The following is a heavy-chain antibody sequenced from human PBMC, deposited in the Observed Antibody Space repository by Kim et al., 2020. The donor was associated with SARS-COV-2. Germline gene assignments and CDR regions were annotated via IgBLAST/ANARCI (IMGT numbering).Heavy chain of an antibody. CDR3: AKWGARGEEDIKVMYGMDV. CDR1: GFSFKDYA. J-gene: IGHJ6*02. V-gene: IGHV3-23*01. D-gene: IGHD2-15*01. Sequence: GGSLRLPCETSGFSFKDYAMTWVRQAPDKGLGWVSGISGSGRSTYYADSVKGRFTISRDNSKNTLYLQMNSLRAEDTAVYYCAKWGARGEEDIKVMYGMDVWGQGTPVTVSS. CDR2: ISGSGRST.